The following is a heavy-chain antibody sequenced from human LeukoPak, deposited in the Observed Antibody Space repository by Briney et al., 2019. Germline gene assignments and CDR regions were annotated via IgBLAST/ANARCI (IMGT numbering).Heavy chain of an antibody. Sequence: SETLSLTCTVSGGSIGSGSYYWSWIRQPPGKGLEWIGRIYHSGSPYYNPSLKSRVTISVDTSKNQFSLKLSSVTAADTAVYYCARLSPPYWGQGTLVTVSS. D-gene: IGHD3-16*02. CDR2: IYHSGSP. J-gene: IGHJ4*02. CDR3: ARLSPPY. V-gene: IGHV4-39*07. CDR1: GGSIGSGSYY.